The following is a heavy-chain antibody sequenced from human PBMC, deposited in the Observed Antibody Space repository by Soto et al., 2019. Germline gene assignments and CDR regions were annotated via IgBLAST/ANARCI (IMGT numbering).Heavy chain of an antibody. Sequence: VASVKVSCKASGGTFSSYSITWVRQAPGQGLEWMGGIIPIFGTANYAQKFQGRVTITADKSTSTAYMELSSLRSEVTAVYYCARGYDSSGYGYYLDYWGQGTLVTVSS. CDR1: GGTFSSYS. CDR2: IIPIFGTA. V-gene: IGHV1-69*06. D-gene: IGHD3-22*01. CDR3: ARGYDSSGYGYYLDY. J-gene: IGHJ4*02.